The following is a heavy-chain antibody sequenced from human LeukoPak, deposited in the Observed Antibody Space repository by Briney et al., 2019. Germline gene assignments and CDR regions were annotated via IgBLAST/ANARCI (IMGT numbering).Heavy chain of an antibody. Sequence: ASVKVSCKASGYSFCSYGISWVRQAPGQGLEWMGWISAYNGNTNYAPKLQGRVTMTTDTSTSTAYMELRSLRSDDTAVYYCARDSRRGCSSTSCFNWFDPWGQGTLVTVSS. CDR2: ISAYNGNT. V-gene: IGHV1-18*01. D-gene: IGHD2-2*01. CDR3: ARDSRRGCSSTSCFNWFDP. J-gene: IGHJ5*02. CDR1: GYSFCSYG.